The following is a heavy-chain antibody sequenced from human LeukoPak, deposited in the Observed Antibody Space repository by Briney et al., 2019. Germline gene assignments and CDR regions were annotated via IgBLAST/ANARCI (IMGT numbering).Heavy chain of an antibody. D-gene: IGHD3-10*01. V-gene: IGHV4-59*01. Sequence: SETLSLTCTVSGGSISSYYWSWIRQPPGKGLEWIGYIYYSGSTNYNPSLKSRVTISVDTSKNQFSLKLSSVTAADTAVYYCARRVEWFGELLTYNWSAPWGKGTLVPASS. CDR2: IYYSGST. J-gene: IGHJ5*02. CDR1: GGSISSYY. CDR3: ARRVEWFGELLTYNWSAP.